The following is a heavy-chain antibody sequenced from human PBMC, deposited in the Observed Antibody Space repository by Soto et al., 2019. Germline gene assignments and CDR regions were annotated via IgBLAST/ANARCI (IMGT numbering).Heavy chain of an antibody. J-gene: IGHJ6*03. V-gene: IGHV3-21*01. CDR2: ISSSSSYI. CDR3: ARDATFIEGYYYYYYMDV. CDR1: GFTFSSYS. Sequence: EVQLVESGGGLVKPGGSLRLSCAASGFTFSSYSMNWVRQAPGKGLEWVSSISSSSSYIYYADSVKGRFTISRDNAKNSLYLQMSSLRAEDTAVYYCARDATFIEGYYYYYYMDVWGKGTTVTVSS. D-gene: IGHD3-16*01.